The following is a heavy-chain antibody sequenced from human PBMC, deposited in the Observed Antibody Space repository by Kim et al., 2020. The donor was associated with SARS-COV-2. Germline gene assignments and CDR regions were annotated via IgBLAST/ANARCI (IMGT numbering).Heavy chain of an antibody. CDR3: AKSLDYSYYMDV. CDR1: GASISRYY. J-gene: IGHJ6*03. CDR2: IYNSGST. Sequence: SETLSLTCTVSGASISRYYWSWIRQSPGKGLEWMGYIYNSGSTNYNPSLKSRVTISLDTSKNQFSLKLRSVTAADTAVYFCAKSLDYSYYMDVWGEGTT. V-gene: IGHV4-59*01.